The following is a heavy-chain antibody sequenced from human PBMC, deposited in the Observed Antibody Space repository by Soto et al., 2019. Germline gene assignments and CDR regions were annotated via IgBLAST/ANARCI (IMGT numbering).Heavy chain of an antibody. J-gene: IGHJ5*02. CDR3: ARGALDIVVVPAASLNWFDP. Sequence: ASVKVSCKASGVTFSSYAISWVRQAPGQGLEWMGGIIPIFGTANYAQKFQGRVTITADESTSTAYMELSSLRSEDTAVYYCARGALDIVVVPAASLNWFDPWGQGTLVTVSS. V-gene: IGHV1-69*13. D-gene: IGHD2-2*03. CDR2: IIPIFGTA. CDR1: GVTFSSYA.